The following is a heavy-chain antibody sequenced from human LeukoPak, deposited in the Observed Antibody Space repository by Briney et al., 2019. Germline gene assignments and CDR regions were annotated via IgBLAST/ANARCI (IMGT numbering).Heavy chain of an antibody. J-gene: IGHJ5*01. V-gene: IGHV3-23*01. CDR3: AREANCEYVGDDVPPLAQGLYGP. Sequence: GGSLRLSCAASGFSFGNYSRSWIRQAPGKGLEWVSVISGSGGSTYYANSVRGRFTISRDNSKNTLYLQMNRLRAEDTVVYYCAREANCEYVGDDVPPLAQGLYGPWGQGTLVTVSS. CDR1: GFSFGNYS. D-gene: IGHD1-1*01. CDR2: ISGSGGST.